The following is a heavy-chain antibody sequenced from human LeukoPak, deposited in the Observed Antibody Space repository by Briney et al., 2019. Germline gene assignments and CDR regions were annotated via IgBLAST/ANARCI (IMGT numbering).Heavy chain of an antibody. Sequence: KTSETLSLTCTVSGGSISSGGYYWSWIRQHPGKGLEWIGYIYYSGSTYYNPSLKSRVTISVDTSKNQFSLKLSSVTAADTAVYYRARAFPYGDYEKSFDYWGQGTLVTVSS. D-gene: IGHD4-17*01. CDR3: ARAFPYGDYEKSFDY. J-gene: IGHJ4*02. V-gene: IGHV4-31*03. CDR2: IYYSGST. CDR1: GGSISSGGYY.